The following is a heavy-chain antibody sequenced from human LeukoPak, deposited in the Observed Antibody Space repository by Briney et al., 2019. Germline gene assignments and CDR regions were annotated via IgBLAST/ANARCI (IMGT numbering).Heavy chain of an antibody. J-gene: IGHJ3*02. CDR2: IYYSGST. D-gene: IGHD1-26*01. V-gene: IGHV4-59*01. Sequence: SETLSLTCAVYGGSFSSYYWSWIRQPPGKGLEWIGYIYYSGSTNYNPSLKSRVTISVDTSKNQFSLKLSSVTAADTAVYYCARATGATLIPGAFDIWGQGTMVTVSS. CDR1: GGSFSSYY. CDR3: ARATGATLIPGAFDI.